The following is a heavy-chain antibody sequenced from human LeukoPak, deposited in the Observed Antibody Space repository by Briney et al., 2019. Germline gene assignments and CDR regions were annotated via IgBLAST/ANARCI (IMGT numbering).Heavy chain of an antibody. J-gene: IGHJ4*02. D-gene: IGHD3-9*01. V-gene: IGHV3-23*01. CDR2: ISGSGCST. CDR1: GFTFSSYA. CDR3: AKDRTIEGAGLIQGFDYWARGFDY. Sequence: PGRSLRLSCAASGFTFSSYAMSWVRQAPGKGLEWVSAISGSGCSTYYADSVKGRFTISRDNSKNTLYLQMNSLRAEDTSVYYCAKDRTIEGAGLIQGFDYWARGFDYWGQGTLVTVSS.